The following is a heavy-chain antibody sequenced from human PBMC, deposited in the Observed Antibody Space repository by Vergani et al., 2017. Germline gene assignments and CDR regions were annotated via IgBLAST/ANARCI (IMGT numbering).Heavy chain of an antibody. CDR3: TKGSRGYTGYFFDY. CDR1: GFSFPGYA. V-gene: IGHV3-23*01. CDR2: VSGSSATP. J-gene: IGHJ4*02. D-gene: IGHD5-12*01. Sequence: EVQLLESGGDLVQPGGSLRLSCEASGFSFPGYAMSWVRQAPGKGLEWVSSVSGSSATPYYADSVKGRFIISRDNSKNTLHLHMNSLRADDTAVYYCTKGSRGYTGYFFDYWGQGTLATVSS.